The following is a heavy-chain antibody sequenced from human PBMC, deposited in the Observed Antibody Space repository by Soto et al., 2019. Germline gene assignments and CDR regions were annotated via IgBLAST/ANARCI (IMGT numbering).Heavy chain of an antibody. D-gene: IGHD4-17*01. CDR3: ERVPVTTFYYYYMDV. V-gene: IGHV4-59*01. CDR2: IYYSGST. CDR1: GGSISSYY. Sequence: SETLSLTCTVSGGSISSYYWSWIRQPPGKGLEWIGYIYYSGSTNYNPSLKSRVTISVDTSKNQFSLKLSSVTAADTAVYYCERVPVTTFYYYYMDVWGKGTTVTVSS. J-gene: IGHJ6*03.